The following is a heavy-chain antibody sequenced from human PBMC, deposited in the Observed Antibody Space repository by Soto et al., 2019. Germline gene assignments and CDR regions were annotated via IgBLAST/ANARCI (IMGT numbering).Heavy chain of an antibody. D-gene: IGHD3-22*01. CDR2: ISSSSSYI. J-gene: IGHJ1*01. V-gene: IGHV3-21*01. Sequence: EVQLVESGGGLVKPGGSLRLSCAASGFTFSSYSMNWVRQAPGKGLEWVSSISSSSSYIYYADSEKGRFTISRDNAKNSLYLQMNSLRAEDTAVYYCARSSGYYLSAEYFQHWGQGTLVTVSS. CDR1: GFTFSSYS. CDR3: ARSSGYYLSAEYFQH.